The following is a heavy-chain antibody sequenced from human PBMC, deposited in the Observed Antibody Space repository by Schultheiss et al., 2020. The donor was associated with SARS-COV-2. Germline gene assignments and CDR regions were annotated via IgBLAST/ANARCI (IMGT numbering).Heavy chain of an antibody. CDR1: GGSISSGGYY. D-gene: IGHD2-15*01. V-gene: IGHV4-31*03. CDR2: IYYSGST. Sequence: SETLSLTCTVSGGSISSGGYYWSWIRQHPGKGLEWIGYIYYSGSTYYNPSLKSRVTISVDTSKNQFSLKLSSVTAADTAMYYCARSDGWRHQNPFDYWGQGTLVTVAS. J-gene: IGHJ4*02. CDR3: ARSDGWRHQNPFDY.